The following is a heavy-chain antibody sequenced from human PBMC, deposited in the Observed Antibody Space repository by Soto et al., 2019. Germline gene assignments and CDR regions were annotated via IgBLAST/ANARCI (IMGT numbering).Heavy chain of an antibody. CDR1: GYTFTSYG. D-gene: IGHD3-10*01. CDR3: ARDQSLDRSYYYGIDV. Sequence: ASVKVSCKASGYTFTSYGITWVRQAPGQGLEWMGWISPFNGNTNYGQTLQGRVTLTTDTSTSTVYMELRSLRSDDTAVYYCARDQSLDRSYYYGIDVWGQGTTVTVSS. CDR2: ISPFNGNT. J-gene: IGHJ6*02. V-gene: IGHV1-18*01.